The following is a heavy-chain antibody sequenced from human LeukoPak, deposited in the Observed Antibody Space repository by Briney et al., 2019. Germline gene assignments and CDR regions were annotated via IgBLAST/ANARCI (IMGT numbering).Heavy chain of an antibody. J-gene: IGHJ4*02. Sequence: GRSLRLSCSASGFVFSDYPLHWIRQAPGKGLEWVSGISDSGGSTYYADSVKGRFTISRDNSKKTLYLQMNSLRAEDTAVYYCAKTPGSSGYYPHWGQGTLVTVSS. D-gene: IGHD3-22*01. CDR3: AKTPGSSGYYPH. V-gene: IGHV3-23*01. CDR1: GFVFSDYP. CDR2: ISDSGGST.